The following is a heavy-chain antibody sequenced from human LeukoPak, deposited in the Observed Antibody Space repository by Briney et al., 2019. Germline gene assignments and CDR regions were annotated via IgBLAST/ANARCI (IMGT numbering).Heavy chain of an antibody. D-gene: IGHD3-10*01. CDR1: GYSISSGHY. J-gene: IGHJ4*02. CDR3: ARSHVWFGELYPDY. Sequence: SETLSLTCAVSGYSISSGHYWGWIRQPSGKGLEWIGSIYHSGSTYYNPSLKSRVTISVDTSKNQFSLKLSSVTAADTAVYYCARSHVWFGELYPDYWGQGTLVTVSS. V-gene: IGHV4-38-2*01. CDR2: IYHSGST.